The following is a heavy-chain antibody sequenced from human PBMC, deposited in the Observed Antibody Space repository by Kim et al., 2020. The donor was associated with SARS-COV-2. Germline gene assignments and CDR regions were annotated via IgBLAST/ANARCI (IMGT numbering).Heavy chain of an antibody. J-gene: IGHJ4*02. D-gene: IGHD3-22*01. Sequence: AESVKGRFTITRHNTNNTPYLQMNSLRAEATAVYYCAREAFYDSIGYHDYWGQGTLVTVSS. V-gene: IGHV3-53*04. CDR3: AREAFYDSIGYHDY.